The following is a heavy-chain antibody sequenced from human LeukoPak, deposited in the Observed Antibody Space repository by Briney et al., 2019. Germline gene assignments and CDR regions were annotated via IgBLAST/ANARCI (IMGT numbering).Heavy chain of an antibody. V-gene: IGHV3-30*02. J-gene: IGHJ6*03. Sequence: GGSLRLSCAASGFTFSSYGMHWVRQAPGKGLEWVAFIRYDGSNKYYADSVKGRFTISRDNSKNTLYLQMNSLRAEDTAVYYCARGGGVMGYYYYYYMDVWGKGTTVTVSS. D-gene: IGHD2-21*01. CDR1: GFTFSSYG. CDR2: IRYDGSNK. CDR3: ARGGGVMGYYYYYYMDV.